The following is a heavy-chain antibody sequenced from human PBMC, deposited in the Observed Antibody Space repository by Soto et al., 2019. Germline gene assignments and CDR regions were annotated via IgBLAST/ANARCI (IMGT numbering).Heavy chain of an antibody. J-gene: IGHJ6*03. CDR3: ARGSHCSSTSCPYYYYYYMDV. Sequence: SETLSLTCAVYGVSFSGYYWILIRQPPGKGLEWIGEINHSGSTNYNPSLKSRVTISVDTSKNQFSLKLSSVTAADTAVYYCARGSHCSSTSCPYYYYYYMDVWGKGTTVTVSS. D-gene: IGHD2-2*01. V-gene: IGHV4-34*01. CDR1: GVSFSGYY. CDR2: INHSGST.